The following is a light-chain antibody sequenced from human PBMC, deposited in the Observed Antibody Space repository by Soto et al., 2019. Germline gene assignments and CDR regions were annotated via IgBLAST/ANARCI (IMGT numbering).Light chain of an antibody. CDR1: QSVSSSY. Sequence: EIVLTQSPGTLSLSLGERATLSCRASQSVSSSYLAWYQQKPGQAPRLLTYAASSRATGIPDRFSGSGSGTDFTLTISRLEPEDFAVYYCQQYGSSPEWTFGQGTKVDIK. J-gene: IGKJ1*01. V-gene: IGKV3-20*01. CDR3: QQYGSSPEWT. CDR2: AAS.